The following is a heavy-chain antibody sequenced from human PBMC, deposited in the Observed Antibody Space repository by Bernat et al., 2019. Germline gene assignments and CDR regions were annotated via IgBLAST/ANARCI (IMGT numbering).Heavy chain of an antibody. Sequence: QITLKESGPTLVKPTQTLTLTCTFSGFSLTTSGVGVGWIRQPPGKALEWLALIYGDDDKHYSPSLKSRLTITKDTSKSQVVLTMTNMDPVDTATYYCARIWLVTTVFDPWGQGTLVTVSS. CDR1: GFSLTTSGVG. CDR2: IYGDDDK. D-gene: IGHD4-17*01. J-gene: IGHJ5*02. CDR3: ARIWLVTTVFDP. V-gene: IGHV2-5*02.